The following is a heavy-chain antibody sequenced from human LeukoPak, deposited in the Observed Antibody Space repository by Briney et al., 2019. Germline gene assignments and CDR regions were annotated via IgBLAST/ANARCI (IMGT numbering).Heavy chain of an antibody. CDR2: IYSGGST. D-gene: IGHD1/OR15-1a*01. Sequence: GGSLGLSCAASGFTVSSNYMSWVRQAPGKGLEWVSVIYSGGSTYYADSVKGRFTISRDNSKNTLYLQMNSLRAEDTAVYYCARDEIRRTSSWGQGTLVTVSS. CDR3: ARDEIRRTSS. J-gene: IGHJ4*02. V-gene: IGHV3-53*01. CDR1: GFTVSSNY.